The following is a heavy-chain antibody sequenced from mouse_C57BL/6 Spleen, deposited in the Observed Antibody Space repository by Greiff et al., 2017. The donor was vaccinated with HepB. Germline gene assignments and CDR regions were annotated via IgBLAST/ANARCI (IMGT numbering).Heavy chain of an antibody. V-gene: IGHV3-1*01. CDR1: GYSITSGYD. CDR3: AREGVNWEFDY. D-gene: IGHD4-1*01. CDR2: ISYSGST. Sequence: VQLKESGPGMVKPSQSLSLTCTVTGYSITSGYDWHWIRHFPGNKLEWMGYISYSGSTNYNPSLKSRISITHDTSKNHFFLKLNSVTTEDTATYYCAREGVNWEFDYWGQGTTLTVSS. J-gene: IGHJ2*01.